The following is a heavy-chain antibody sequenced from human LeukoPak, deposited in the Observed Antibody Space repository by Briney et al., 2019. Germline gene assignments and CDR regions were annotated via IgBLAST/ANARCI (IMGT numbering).Heavy chain of an antibody. CDR3: ATGSSDF. V-gene: IGHV3-30*03. CDR1: GVTFSNYG. D-gene: IGHD6-25*01. CDR2: ISYDESEK. Sequence: GRSLRLSCADSGVTFSNYGMQWVGQAPGKGLEWVALISYDESEKYYADSVKGRFTISRDNSKNTLYLQINSLRAEDTAVYYCATGSSDFWGQGTLVTVSS. J-gene: IGHJ4*02.